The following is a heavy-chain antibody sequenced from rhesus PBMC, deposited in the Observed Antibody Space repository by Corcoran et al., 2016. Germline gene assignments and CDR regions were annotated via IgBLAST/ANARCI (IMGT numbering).Heavy chain of an antibody. J-gene: IGHJ4*01. Sequence: QVQLQESGPGVVKPSETLSLTCAVSGGSISSGYDWSWIRQPPGKGLEWICYFYGSSGSTNYNPSLKNRVTSSKDASKNQFSRKLSSVTAADTAVYYCARGDSSGWYRGWVDYWGQGVLVTVSS. V-gene: IGHV4-76*01. D-gene: IGHD6-31*01. CDR2: FYGSSGST. CDR3: ARGDSSGWYRGWVDY. CDR1: GGSISSGYD.